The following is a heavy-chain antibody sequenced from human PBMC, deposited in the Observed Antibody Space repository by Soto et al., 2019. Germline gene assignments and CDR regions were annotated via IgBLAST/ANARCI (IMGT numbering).Heavy chain of an antibody. D-gene: IGHD3-3*01. CDR2: IVVGSGNT. CDR1: GFTFTSSA. CDR3: AADGRYYDFWSGPPGYYGMDV. J-gene: IGHJ6*02. V-gene: IGHV1-58*01. Sequence: SGKVSCKASGFTFTSSAVQWVRQARGQSLERIGWIVVGSGNTNYAQKFQERVTITRDMSTSTAYMELSSLRSEDTAVYYCAADGRYYDFWSGPPGYYGMDVWGQGTTVTVSS.